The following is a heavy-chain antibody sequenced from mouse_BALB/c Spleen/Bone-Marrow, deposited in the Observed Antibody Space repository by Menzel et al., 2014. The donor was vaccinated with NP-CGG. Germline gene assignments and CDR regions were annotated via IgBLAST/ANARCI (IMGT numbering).Heavy chain of an antibody. Sequence: VQLQQSGAELVRPGTSVKVSCKASGYAFSNYLIEWVKQRPGQGLEWIGVINPGSGDINYNEKFKGKAALTADKSSSTAYTQLSSLTSDDSAVYFCARFIATAYAMDDWGQGTSVTVSS. CDR2: INPGSGDI. D-gene: IGHD1-1*01. V-gene: IGHV1-54*01. CDR3: ARFIATAYAMDD. J-gene: IGHJ4*01. CDR1: GYAFSNYL.